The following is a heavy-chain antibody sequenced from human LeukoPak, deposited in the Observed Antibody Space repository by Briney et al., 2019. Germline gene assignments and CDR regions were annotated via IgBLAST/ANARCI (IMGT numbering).Heavy chain of an antibody. CDR2: ISSSSSTI. V-gene: IGHV3-48*01. J-gene: IGHJ4*02. CDR1: GFTFSSYS. Sequence: PGGSLRLSCAASGFTFSSYSMNWVRQAPGKGLEWVSYISSSSSTIYYADSVKGRFTISRDNDKNSLYLQMNSLRAEDTAVYYCARDSGGYGLDYFDYWGQGTLVTVSS. CDR3: ARDSGGYGLDYFDY. D-gene: IGHD5-18*01.